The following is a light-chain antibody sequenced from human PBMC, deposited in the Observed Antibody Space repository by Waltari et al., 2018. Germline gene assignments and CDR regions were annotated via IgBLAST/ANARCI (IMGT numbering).Light chain of an antibody. V-gene: IGKV3-20*01. Sequence: EIVLTQSPGTLSLSPGERATPSCRASQSIYSPYLAWYHQKPGQAPRLLIYRASNRATGVPDRFSGSGSGTDFTLTISRLEPEDFAVFYCQQYGSSPRTFGQGTTVEIK. CDR2: RAS. CDR1: QSIYSPY. J-gene: IGKJ1*01. CDR3: QQYGSSPRT.